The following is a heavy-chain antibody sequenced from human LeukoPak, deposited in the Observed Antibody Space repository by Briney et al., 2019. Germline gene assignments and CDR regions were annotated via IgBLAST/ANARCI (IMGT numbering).Heavy chain of an antibody. Sequence: SETLSLTCAVYGGSFSGYYWSWIRQPPGKGLEWIGEINHSGSTNYNPSLKSRVTISVDTSKSQFSLKLSSVTAADTAVYYCARKVGVTCPLEYWGRGTLVTVSS. V-gene: IGHV4-34*01. D-gene: IGHD1-26*01. CDR2: INHSGST. CDR3: ARKVGVTCPLEY. CDR1: GGSFSGYY. J-gene: IGHJ4*02.